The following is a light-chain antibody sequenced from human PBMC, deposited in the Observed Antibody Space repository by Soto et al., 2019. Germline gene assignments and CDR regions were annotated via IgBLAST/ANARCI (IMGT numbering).Light chain of an antibody. CDR2: DVS. CDR3: SSYTSRSTLVV. CDR1: SSDVGGYNY. V-gene: IGLV2-14*01. Sequence: QSALTQPASVSGSPGQSITISCTGTSSDVGGYNYVSWYQQHPGKAPKLMIYDVSNRPSGLSNRFSGSKSGNTASLTISGLQAEYEGDYYCSSYTSRSTLVVFSRGTKPTVL. J-gene: IGLJ2*01.